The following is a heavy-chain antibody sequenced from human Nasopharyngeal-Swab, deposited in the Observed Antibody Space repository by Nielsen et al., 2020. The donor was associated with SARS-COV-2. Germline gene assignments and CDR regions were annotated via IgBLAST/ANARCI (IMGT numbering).Heavy chain of an antibody. J-gene: IGHJ4*02. D-gene: IGHD3-22*01. CDR3: ARGRRYYYDSSGPLSDFDY. V-gene: IGHV1-18*01. CDR2: TSAYNGNT. CDR1: GYTFTSYG. Sequence: ASVKVSCKPSGYTFTSYGISWVRQAPGQGLEWMGWTSAYNGNTNYAQKLQGRVTMTTDTSTSTAYMELRSLRSDDTAVYYCARGRRYYYDSSGPLSDFDYWGQGTLVTVSS.